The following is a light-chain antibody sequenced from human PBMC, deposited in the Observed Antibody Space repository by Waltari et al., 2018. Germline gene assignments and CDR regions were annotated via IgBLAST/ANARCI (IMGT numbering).Light chain of an antibody. Sequence: DLVMTQSPDSLSVSLGERATINCKSSQSVLYSANNRNYLGWYQLKPGQPPKLLIYWASTRESGVPDRFSGSGSGTDFTLTISSLQAEDVAVYYCQQYYTAPRTFGQGTKVEIK. CDR1: QSVLYSANNRNY. CDR3: QQYYTAPRT. J-gene: IGKJ1*01. V-gene: IGKV4-1*01. CDR2: WAS.